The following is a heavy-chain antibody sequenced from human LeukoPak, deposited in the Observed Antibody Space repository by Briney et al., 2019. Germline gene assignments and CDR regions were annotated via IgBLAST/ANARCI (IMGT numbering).Heavy chain of an antibody. Sequence: PSETLSLTCSVSGGSFDSKYWSWIRQPPGKGLEWIGYIYTSGSTNFNPSLRSRVAMSIDTSKNQSSLKVYSVTAAEHAAHYCSNYIRIVHLYRDVWGKGT. D-gene: IGHD4-11*01. CDR2: IYTSGST. CDR1: GGSFDSKY. V-gene: IGHV4-4*09. CDR3: SNYIRIVHLYRDV. J-gene: IGHJ6*03.